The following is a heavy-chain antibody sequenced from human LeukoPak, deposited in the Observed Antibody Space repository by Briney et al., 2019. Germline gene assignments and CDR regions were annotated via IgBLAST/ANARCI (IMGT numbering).Heavy chain of an antibody. V-gene: IGHV4-61*01. D-gene: IGHD3-10*02. CDR3: AKDSLYYYGRGAFDI. CDR1: NDSISDTSYY. J-gene: IGHJ3*02. CDR2: VYYSGST. Sequence: SETLSLTCTVSNDSISDTSYYWGWIRQPPGKGLEWIGYVYYSGSTNYNPSLKSRVTISVDTSKNQFSLNLSSVTAADTAVYYCAKDSLYYYGRGAFDIWGQGTMVTVSS.